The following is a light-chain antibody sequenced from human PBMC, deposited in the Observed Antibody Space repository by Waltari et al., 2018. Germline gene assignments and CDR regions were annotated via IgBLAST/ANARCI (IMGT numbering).Light chain of an antibody. CDR1: QDISNY. Sequence: DIQVTQSPSSLSASVGDRVTITCQASQDISNYLNWYQQKPGKAPKPLIYDTSHLQTGVPSRFSGTGGGTDFTFTISSRQPEDIATYYCQQYENFPVTFGQGTRLEIK. CDR2: DTS. CDR3: QQYENFPVT. V-gene: IGKV1-33*01. J-gene: IGKJ5*01.